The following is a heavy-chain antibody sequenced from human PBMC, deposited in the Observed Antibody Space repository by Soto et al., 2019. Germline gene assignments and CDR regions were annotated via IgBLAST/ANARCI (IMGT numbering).Heavy chain of an antibody. CDR3: AKDRTLVPVDIVATGLERPY. V-gene: IGHV3-23*01. CDR2: ISGSGGST. Sequence: PGGSLRLSCAASGFTFSSYAMSWVRQAPGKGLEWVSAISGSGGSTYYADSVKGRFTISRDNSKNTLYLQMNSLRAEDTAVYYCAKDRTLVPVDIVATGLERPYWDHGTLVTVSS. D-gene: IGHD5-12*01. CDR1: GFTFSSYA. J-gene: IGHJ4*01.